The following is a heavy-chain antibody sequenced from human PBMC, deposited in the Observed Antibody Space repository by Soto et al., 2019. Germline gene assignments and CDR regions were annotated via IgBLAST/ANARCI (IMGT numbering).Heavy chain of an antibody. V-gene: IGHV4-34*01. CDR3: ARHLGKIVEVPAAMHFXY. CDR2: INHSGST. Sequence: SETLSLTCAVYGGSFSGYYWSWIRQPPGKGLEWIGEINHSGSTNYNPSLKSRVTISVDTSKNQFSLKLSSVTAADTAVYYCARHLGKIVEVPAAMHFXYWSQGTLVTVSS. J-gene: IGHJ4*02. D-gene: IGHD2-2*01. CDR1: GGSFSGYY.